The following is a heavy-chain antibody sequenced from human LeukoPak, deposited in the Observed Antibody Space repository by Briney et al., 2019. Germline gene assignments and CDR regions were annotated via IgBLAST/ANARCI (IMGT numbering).Heavy chain of an antibody. D-gene: IGHD6-19*01. Sequence: PSQTLSLTCTVSGGSISSGDYYWSWIRQHPGKGLEWIGYIYYSGSTHYNPSLKSRVTISVDTSKNQFSLKLSSVTAADTAVYYCARDTAGLDYYYYGMDVWGKGTTVTVSS. J-gene: IGHJ6*04. CDR3: ARDTAGLDYYYYGMDV. V-gene: IGHV4-31*03. CDR1: GGSISSGDYY. CDR2: IYYSGST.